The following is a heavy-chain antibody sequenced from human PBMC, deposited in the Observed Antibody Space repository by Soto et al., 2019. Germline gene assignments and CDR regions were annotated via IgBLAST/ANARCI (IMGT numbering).Heavy chain of an antibody. Sequence: ASVKVSCKASGYTFTSYGISWVRQAPGQGLEWMGWISAYSGNTNYAQKLQGRVTMTTDTSTSTAYMELRSLRSDDTAVYYCARTMAPYYYYYGMDVWGQGTTVTV. V-gene: IGHV1-18*04. CDR1: GYTFTSYG. J-gene: IGHJ6*02. D-gene: IGHD3-10*01. CDR2: ISAYSGNT. CDR3: ARTMAPYYYYYGMDV.